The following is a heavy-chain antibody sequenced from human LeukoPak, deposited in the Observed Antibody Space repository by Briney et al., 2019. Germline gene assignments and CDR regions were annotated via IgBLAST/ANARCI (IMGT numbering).Heavy chain of an antibody. D-gene: IGHD2-15*01. J-gene: IGHJ4*02. CDR2: INTDGSST. CDR1: GFTFSSYW. V-gene: IGHV3-74*01. Sequence: PGGSLRLSCAASGFTFSSYWMHWVRQAPGKGLVWVSRINTDGSSTSYADSVKGRFTISRDNAKNTLYLQMNSLRAEDTAVCYCASLYCSGGSCYEALHWGQGTLVTVSS. CDR3: ASLYCSGGSCYEALH.